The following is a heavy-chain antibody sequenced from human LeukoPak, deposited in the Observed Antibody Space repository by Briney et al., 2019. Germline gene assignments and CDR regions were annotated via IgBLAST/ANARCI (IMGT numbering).Heavy chain of an antibody. CDR2: INHSGST. V-gene: IGHV4-34*01. D-gene: IGHD2-21*02. CDR3: ARPKVVVTAIPAFDI. CDR1: GGSFSGYY. Sequence: PSETLSLTCAVYGGSFSGYYWSWIRQPPGKGLEWIGEINHSGSTNYNPSLKSRVTISVDTSKNQFSLKLSSVTAADTAVYYCARPKVVVTAIPAFDIWGRGTMVTVSS. J-gene: IGHJ3*02.